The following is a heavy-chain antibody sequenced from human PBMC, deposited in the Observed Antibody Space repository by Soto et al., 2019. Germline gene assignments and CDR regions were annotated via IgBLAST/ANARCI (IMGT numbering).Heavy chain of an antibody. CDR1: GGSVSSGSNF. D-gene: IGHD6-19*01. J-gene: IGHJ4*02. Sequence: QVQLQESGPGLVKPSETLSLTCTVSGGSVSSGSNFWSWIRQPPGKGLEWIGYIYYRGSPNYNPSLKSRVTVPLETSKNQFSLNLNSMTAADTAVYYCARGSAEWLRREFDSVGQGTLVTVSS. CDR3: ARGSAEWLRREFDS. CDR2: IYYRGSP. V-gene: IGHV4-61*01.